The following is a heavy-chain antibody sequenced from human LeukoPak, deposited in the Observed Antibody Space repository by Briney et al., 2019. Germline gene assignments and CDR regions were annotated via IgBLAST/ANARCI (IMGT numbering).Heavy chain of an antibody. Sequence: GESLKISCKVSGYSFTSYWIGWVRQMPGKGLEWMGIIYPGDSDTRYSPSFQGQVTISADKSISTAYLQWSSLKASDTAMYYCATAGRQQLAQFHYWGQGTLVTVSS. CDR2: IYPGDSDT. V-gene: IGHV5-51*01. D-gene: IGHD6-13*01. CDR3: ATAGRQQLAQFHY. CDR1: GYSFTSYW. J-gene: IGHJ4*02.